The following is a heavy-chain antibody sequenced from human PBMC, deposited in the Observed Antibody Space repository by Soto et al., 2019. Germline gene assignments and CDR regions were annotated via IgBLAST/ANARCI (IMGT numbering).Heavy chain of an antibody. D-gene: IGHD6-19*01. J-gene: IGHJ4*02. Sequence: GGSLRLSCAASGFTFSDYYMSWIRQAPGKGLEWVSYISSSSSYTNYADSVKGRFIISRDNAKNSLYLQMNSLRAEDTAVYYCARRLYSSGWSVNYWGQGTLVTVSS. CDR3: ARRLYSSGWSVNY. CDR2: ISSSSSYT. CDR1: GFTFSDYY. V-gene: IGHV3-11*06.